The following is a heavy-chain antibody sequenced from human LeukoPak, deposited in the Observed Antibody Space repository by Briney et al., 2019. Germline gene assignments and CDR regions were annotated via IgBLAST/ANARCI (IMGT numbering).Heavy chain of an antibody. J-gene: IGHJ6*03. CDR3: ARDLRFGESDYYYYMDV. V-gene: IGHV1-2*02. CDR2: INPNSGGT. D-gene: IGHD3-10*01. Sequence: GASVKVSCKASGYTFTGYYMHWVRQAPGQGLEWMGWINPNSGGTNYAQKFQGRVTMTRDTSISTAYMELSRLRSDDTAVYYCARDLRFGESDYYYYMDVWGKGTTVTVSS. CDR1: GYTFTGYY.